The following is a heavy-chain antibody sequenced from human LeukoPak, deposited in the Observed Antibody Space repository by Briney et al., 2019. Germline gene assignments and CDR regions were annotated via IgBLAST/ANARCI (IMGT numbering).Heavy chain of an antibody. D-gene: IGHD6-6*01. CDR1: GYTLTELS. V-gene: IGHV1-24*01. CDR2: FDPEDGET. J-gene: IGHJ6*03. Sequence: ASVKVSCKVSGYTLTELSMHWVRQAPGKGLEWMGGFDPEDGETIYAQKFRGRVTMTEDTSTDTAYMELSSLRSEDTAVYYCATGGYSSSLDYYYYMDVWGKGTTVTVSS. CDR3: ATGGYSSSLDYYYYMDV.